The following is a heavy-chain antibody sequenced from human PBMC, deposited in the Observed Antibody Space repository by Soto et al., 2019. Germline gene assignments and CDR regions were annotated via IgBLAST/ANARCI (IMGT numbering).Heavy chain of an antibody. V-gene: IGHV3-9*01. D-gene: IGHD6-19*01. Sequence: GGSLRLSCAASGFGFDDYAVHWVRQAPGKGLEWVSGISWNSGSIGYADSVKGRFTISRDNAKNSLYLQMNSLRAEDTALYYCAKDRHSSGWYYFDYWGQGTLVTVSS. J-gene: IGHJ4*02. CDR1: GFGFDDYA. CDR2: ISWNSGSI. CDR3: AKDRHSSGWYYFDY.